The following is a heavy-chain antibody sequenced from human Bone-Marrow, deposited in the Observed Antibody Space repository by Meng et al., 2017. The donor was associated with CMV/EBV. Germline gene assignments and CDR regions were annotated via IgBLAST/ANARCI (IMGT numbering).Heavy chain of an antibody. CDR1: GFTFSSYA. CDR3: ARGHLYDFWSGYYSSYNWFDP. D-gene: IGHD3-3*01. Sequence: GESLKISCAASGFTFSSYAMHWVRQAPGKGLEWVSYISSSGSTIYYADSVKGRFTISRDNAKNSLYLQMNSLRAEDTAVYYCARGHLYDFWSGYYSSYNWFDPWGQGTLVTVSS. CDR2: ISSSGSTI. V-gene: IGHV3-48*03. J-gene: IGHJ5*02.